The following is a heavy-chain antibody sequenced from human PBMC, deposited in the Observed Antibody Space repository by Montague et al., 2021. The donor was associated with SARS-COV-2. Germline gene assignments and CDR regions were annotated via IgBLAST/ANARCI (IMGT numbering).Heavy chain of an antibody. Sequence: SETLSLTCTVSGGSISSYYWNWIRQSPGKGLEWIGYIYYSGSTKYNPSHKSRVTISVDTSKSQMPLRLNSVTAADTAVYYCAGDRGRFWHFDLWGRGTLVTVSS. D-gene: IGHD5-12*01. CDR1: GGSISSYY. V-gene: IGHV4-59*01. J-gene: IGHJ2*01. CDR3: AGDRGRFWHFDL. CDR2: IYYSGST.